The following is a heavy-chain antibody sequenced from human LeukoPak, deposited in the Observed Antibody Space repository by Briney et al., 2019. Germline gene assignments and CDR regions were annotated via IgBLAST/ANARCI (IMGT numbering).Heavy chain of an antibody. J-gene: IGHJ6*03. V-gene: IGHV1-2*02. CDR3: ARRGAAGNYYYYYYMDV. CDR1: GYTFTGYY. D-gene: IGHD6-13*01. CDR2: INPNSGGT. Sequence: ASVKVSCKASGYTFTGYYMHWVRQAPGQGLEWMGWINPNSGGTNYAQKFQGRVTMTRDTSISTAYMELSRLRSDDTAVYYCARRGAAGNYYYYYYMDVWGKGTTVTVSS.